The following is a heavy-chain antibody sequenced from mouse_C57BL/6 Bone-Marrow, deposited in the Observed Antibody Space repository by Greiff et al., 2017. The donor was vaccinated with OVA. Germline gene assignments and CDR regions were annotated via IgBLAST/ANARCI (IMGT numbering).Heavy chain of an antibody. J-gene: IGHJ1*03. Sequence: VQLQQPGAELVKPGASVKVSCKASGYTFTSYWMHWVKQRPGQGLEWIGRIHPADSDTNYNQKFKGKATLTVDKSSSTAYMQLSSLTSEVSAVYYCAIGRVTTVVAHWYFDVWGTGTTVTVSA. CDR1: GYTFTSYW. CDR2: IHPADSDT. CDR3: AIGRVTTVVAHWYFDV. V-gene: IGHV1-74*01. D-gene: IGHD1-1*01.